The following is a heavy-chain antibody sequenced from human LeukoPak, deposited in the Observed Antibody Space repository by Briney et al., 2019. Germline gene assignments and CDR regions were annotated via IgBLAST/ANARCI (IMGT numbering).Heavy chain of an antibody. J-gene: IGHJ4*02. CDR2: INHSGST. V-gene: IGHV4-34*01. CDR1: GVSFSGYY. D-gene: IGHD1-26*01. CDR3: ESFPAYPRTVGATGED. Sequence: SETLSLTCAVYGVSFSGYYWSWIRQPPGKGLEWIGEINHSGSTNYNPSLKSRVTISVDTSKNQFSLKLSSVTAADTAVYYCESFPAYPRTVGATGEDWGQGTLITVSS.